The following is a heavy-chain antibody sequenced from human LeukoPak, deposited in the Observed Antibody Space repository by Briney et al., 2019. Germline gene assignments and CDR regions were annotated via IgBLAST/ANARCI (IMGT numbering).Heavy chain of an antibody. J-gene: IGHJ4*02. V-gene: IGHV3-7*01. D-gene: IGHD1-26*01. CDR3: ARLRGLYSDTNRYQTALGC. CDR2: IKQDGSEK. Sequence: QPGGSLRLSCAASGFTFSNYWMSWVRQAPGKGLEWVANIKQDGSEKYYVDSVKGRFTISRDNAKNSLYVQMNSLRAEDTAVYYCARLRGLYSDTNRYQTALGCWGQGTLVTVSS. CDR1: GFTFSNYW.